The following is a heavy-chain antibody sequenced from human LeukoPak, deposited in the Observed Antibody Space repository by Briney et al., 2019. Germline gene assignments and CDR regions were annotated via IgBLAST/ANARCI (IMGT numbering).Heavy chain of an antibody. CDR2: IYYSGST. V-gene: IGHV4-59*08. D-gene: IGHD6-13*01. CDR3: ARQIAAAGNRYYGMDV. J-gene: IGHJ6*02. CDR1: GGSISIYY. Sequence: SETLSLTCTVSGGSISIYYGSWIRHPPGKGLEGIGYIYYSGSTNYNPSLKSRVTISVDTSKNQFSLKLSSVTAADTAVYYCARQIAAAGNRYYGMDVWGQGTTVTVSS.